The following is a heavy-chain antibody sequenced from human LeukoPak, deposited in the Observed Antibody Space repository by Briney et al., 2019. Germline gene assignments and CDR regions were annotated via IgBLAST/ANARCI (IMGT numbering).Heavy chain of an antibody. CDR2: INHSGST. J-gene: IGHJ5*02. V-gene: IGHV4-34*01. CDR1: GGSFSGYY. D-gene: IGHD3-3*01. CDR3: ARAGFFVSPAPNWFDP. Sequence: SETLSLTCAVYGGSFSGYYWSWIRQPPGKGLEWIGEINHSGSTNYNPSLKSRVTISVDTSKNQFSLKLSSVTAADTAVYYCARAGFFVSPAPNWFDPWGQGTLVTVSS.